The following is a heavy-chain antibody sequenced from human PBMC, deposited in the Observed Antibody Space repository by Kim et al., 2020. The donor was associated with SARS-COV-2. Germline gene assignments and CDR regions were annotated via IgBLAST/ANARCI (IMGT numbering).Heavy chain of an antibody. J-gene: IGHJ6*02. Sequence: SETLSLTCTVSGGSISSSRYYWGWIRQPPGKGLEWIGTIYYSGSTYYNPSLKSRVTISVDTSKNQFSLKVSSVTAADTALYYCARHSRDYYGMDVWGQGTTVTVSS. CDR1: GGSISSSRYY. CDR3: ARHSRDYYGMDV. V-gene: IGHV4-39*01. CDR2: IYYSGST.